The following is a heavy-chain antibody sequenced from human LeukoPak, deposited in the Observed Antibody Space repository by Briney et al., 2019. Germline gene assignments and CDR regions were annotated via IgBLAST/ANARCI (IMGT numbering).Heavy chain of an antibody. CDR2: ISGSGSST. D-gene: IGHD3-9*01. J-gene: IGHJ4*02. V-gene: IGHV3-23*01. Sequence: PGGSLRLSCAASGFTFSSYAMTWVRQAPGKGLEWVSAISGSGSSTYYADSVKGRFTISRDNSKNTLHLQMDSLRPEDTAVYYCARSMRGYAILTGYFDYWGQGTLVTVSS. CDR1: GFTFSSYA. CDR3: ARSMRGYAILTGYFDY.